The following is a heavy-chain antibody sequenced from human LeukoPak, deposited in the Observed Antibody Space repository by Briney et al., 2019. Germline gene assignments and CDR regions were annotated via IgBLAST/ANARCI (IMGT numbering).Heavy chain of an antibody. CDR1: GGSISSGSYY. V-gene: IGHV4-61*09. CDR2: IYTTGST. J-gene: IGHJ4*02. D-gene: IGHD3-22*01. CDR3: ACQGVTMTNY. Sequence: KPSETLSLTCTVSGGSISSGSYYWSWIRQPAGKGLEWIGHIYTTGSTNYNPSLKSRVTISVDTSKNQFSLKLSSVTAADTAVYYCACQGVTMTNYWGQGTLVTVSS.